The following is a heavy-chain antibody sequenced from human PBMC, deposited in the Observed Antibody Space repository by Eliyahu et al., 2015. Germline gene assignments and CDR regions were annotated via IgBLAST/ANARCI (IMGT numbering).Heavy chain of an antibody. V-gene: IGHV1-2*02. D-gene: IGHD3-3*01. J-gene: IGHJ4*02. CDR2: INPNXGGT. CDR3: ARGRFLXENDY. Sequence: QVQLVQSGAEVXKPGASVKVSCKAXXYXFTGYYMHWVRQAPGQGLEWMGWINPNXGGTNYAQKFQGRVTMTRDTSISTAYMELSRLRSDDTAVYYCARGRFLXENDYWGQGTLVTVSS. CDR1: XYXFTGYY.